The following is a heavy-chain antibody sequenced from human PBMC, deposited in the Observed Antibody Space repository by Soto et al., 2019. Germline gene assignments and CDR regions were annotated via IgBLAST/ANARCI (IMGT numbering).Heavy chain of an antibody. J-gene: IGHJ6*02. CDR2: ISYDGSNK. D-gene: IGHD6-13*01. CDR3: AKDLIAAADHNYYYYGMDV. V-gene: IGHV3-30*18. CDR1: GFTFSSYG. Sequence: GGSLRLSCAASGFTFSSYGMHWVRQAPGKGLEWVAVISYDGSNKYYADSVKGRFTISRDNSKNTLYLQMNSLRAEDTAVYYCAKDLIAAADHNYYYYGMDVWGQGTTVTVSS.